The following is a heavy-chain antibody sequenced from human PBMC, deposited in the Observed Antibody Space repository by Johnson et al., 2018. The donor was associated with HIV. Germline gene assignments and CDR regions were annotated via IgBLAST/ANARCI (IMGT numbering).Heavy chain of an antibody. J-gene: IGHJ3*02. CDR2: ISWNSGSI. CDR1: GFTFDDYA. Sequence: VYLVESGGGLVQPGRSLRLSCAASGFTFDDYAMHWVRQAPGKGLEWVSGISWNSGSIGYADSVKGRFTISRDNAKNSLYLQMHSLRAEDTALYYCARDGTSRGGAFDIWGQGTMVTVSS. D-gene: IGHD1-1*01. V-gene: IGHV3-9*01. CDR3: ARDGTSRGGAFDI.